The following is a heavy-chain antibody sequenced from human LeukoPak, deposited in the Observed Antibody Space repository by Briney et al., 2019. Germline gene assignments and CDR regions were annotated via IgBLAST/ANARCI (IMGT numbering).Heavy chain of an antibody. J-gene: IGHJ3*02. V-gene: IGHV3-30*04. CDR1: GFTFSSYA. D-gene: IGHD6-13*01. CDR2: ISYDGSNK. CDR3: AKDRVSSWYDDAFDI. Sequence: GGSLRLSCAASGFTFSSYAMHWVRQAPGKGLEWVAVISYDGSNKYYADSVKGRFTISRDNSKNTLYLQMNSLRAEDTAVYYCAKDRVSSWYDDAFDIWGQGTMVTVSS.